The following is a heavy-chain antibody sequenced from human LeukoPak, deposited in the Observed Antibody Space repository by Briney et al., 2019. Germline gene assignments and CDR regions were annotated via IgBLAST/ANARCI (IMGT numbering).Heavy chain of an antibody. Sequence: PGGSLRLSCAASGFTFDDYGMSWVRQAPGKGLEWVSGINWNGGSTGYADSVKGRFTISRDNAKNSLYLQMNSLRAEDTALYYCARERNYYGSGSALDYWGQGTLVTVSS. CDR3: ARERNYYGSGSALDY. V-gene: IGHV3-20*04. CDR2: INWNGGST. J-gene: IGHJ4*02. CDR1: GFTFDDYG. D-gene: IGHD3-10*01.